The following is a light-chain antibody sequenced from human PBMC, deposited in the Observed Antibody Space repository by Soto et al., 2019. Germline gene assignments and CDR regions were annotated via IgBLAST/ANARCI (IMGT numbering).Light chain of an antibody. CDR1: QRVSSH. CDR3: QQCGSSPWT. J-gene: IGKJ1*01. CDR2: GAS. Sequence: ETVMTQSPVTLSVSPGDTATLSCRASQRVSSHLAWYQQKPGQAPRLLIYGASSRATGIPDRFSGSGSGTDFTLTISRLEPEDFAVYYCQQCGSSPWTFGQGTKVDIK. V-gene: IGKV3-20*01.